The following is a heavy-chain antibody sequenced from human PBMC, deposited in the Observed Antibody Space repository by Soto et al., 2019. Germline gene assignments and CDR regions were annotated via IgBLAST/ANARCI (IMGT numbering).Heavy chain of an antibody. J-gene: IGHJ3*01. CDR3: AHKLPITTSAFDV. CDR2: IYWTGDK. CDR1: GISLNTSGVG. V-gene: IGHV2-5*01. Sequence: QITLKESGPTLVKPTQTLTLTCTFSGISLNTSGVGVGWVRQPPGKALEWLAVIYWTGDKRYSPSLKSRLSITKDTSKDQVVLTMTNMDPVDTAIFFCAHKLPITTSAFDVWGQGTMVTVSS. D-gene: IGHD4-4*01.